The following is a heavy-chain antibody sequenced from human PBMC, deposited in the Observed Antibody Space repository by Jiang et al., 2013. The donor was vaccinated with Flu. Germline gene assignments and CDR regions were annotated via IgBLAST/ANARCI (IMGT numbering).Heavy chain of an antibody. V-gene: IGHV3-30*01. J-gene: IGHJ6*02. Sequence: KGRFTISRDNSKNTLYLQMNSLRAEDTAVYYCARDSSSSYYYYYGMDVWGQGTTVTVSS. D-gene: IGHD6-6*01. CDR3: ARDSSSSYYYYYGMDV.